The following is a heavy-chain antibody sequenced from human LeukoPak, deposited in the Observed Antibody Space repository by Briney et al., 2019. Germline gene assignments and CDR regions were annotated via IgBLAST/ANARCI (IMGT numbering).Heavy chain of an antibody. D-gene: IGHD6-19*01. CDR2: IIPIFGTA. CDR1: GGTFSSYA. Sequence: SVKLSCKASGGTFSSYAISWVRQAPGQGLEWMGRIIPIFGTANYAQKFQGRVTITTDESTSTAYMELSSLRSEDTAVYYCARIIAVAPHYYMDVWGKGTTVTVSS. J-gene: IGHJ6*03. CDR3: ARIIAVAPHYYMDV. V-gene: IGHV1-69*05.